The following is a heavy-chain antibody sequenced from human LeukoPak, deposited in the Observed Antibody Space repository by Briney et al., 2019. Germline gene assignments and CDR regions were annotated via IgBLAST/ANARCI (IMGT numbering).Heavy chain of an antibody. CDR2: IYYSGST. CDR3: ARLRLGY. D-gene: IGHD6-25*01. CDR1: GGSISSSSYY. Sequence: NPSETLSLTCTVSGGSISSSSYYWGWIRQPPGKGLEWIGSIYYSGSTYYNPSLKSRVTISVDTSKNQFSLKLSSVTAADTAVYYCARLRLGYWGQGTLVTVSS. J-gene: IGHJ4*02. V-gene: IGHV4-39*01.